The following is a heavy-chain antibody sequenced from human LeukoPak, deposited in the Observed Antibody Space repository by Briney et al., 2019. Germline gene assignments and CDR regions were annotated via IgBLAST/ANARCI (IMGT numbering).Heavy chain of an antibody. CDR3: ARRRYYDSTGYLD. V-gene: IGHV4-39*01. CDR2: IYYSGRA. CDR1: GGSISSSSYY. D-gene: IGHD3-22*01. J-gene: IGHJ1*01. Sequence: KPSETLSLTCSVSGGSISSSSYYWGWIRQPPGKGLEWIGEIYYSGRAYYNSSLKSRLGISVDTSWNQFSLTLSSVTAADTGVYYCARRRYYDSTGYLDWGQGTLVSVST.